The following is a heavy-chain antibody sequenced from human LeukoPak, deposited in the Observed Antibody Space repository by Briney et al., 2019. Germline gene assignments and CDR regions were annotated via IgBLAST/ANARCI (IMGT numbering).Heavy chain of an antibody. V-gene: IGHV3-74*01. CDR1: GLTISGYW. J-gene: IGHJ5*02. CDR3: ARSDWFDP. Sequence: GGSLRLSCAASGLTISGYWMHWVRQAPGKGLVWVSRIKNDGSITSYADSVKGRFTISRDNAKNTLYLQMNSRRAEDTAVYYCARSDWFDPWGQGALVTVSS. CDR2: IKNDGSIT.